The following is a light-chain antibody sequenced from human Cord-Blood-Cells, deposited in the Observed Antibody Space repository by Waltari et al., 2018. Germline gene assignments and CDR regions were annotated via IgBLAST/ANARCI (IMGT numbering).Light chain of an antibody. CDR1: SSDVGGYNY. J-gene: IGLJ1*01. Sequence: GQSITISCTGTSSDVGGYNYVSWYQQHPGKAPKLMIYEVSNRPSGVSNRFSGSKSGNTASLTIPGLQAEDEADYYCSSYTSSSTRVFGTGTKVTVL. CDR3: SSYTSSSTRV. CDR2: EVS. V-gene: IGLV2-14*01.